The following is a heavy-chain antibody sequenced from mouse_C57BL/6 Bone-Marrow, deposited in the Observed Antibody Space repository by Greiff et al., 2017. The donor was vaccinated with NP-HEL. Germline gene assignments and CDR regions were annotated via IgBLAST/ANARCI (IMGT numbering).Heavy chain of an antibody. D-gene: IGHD2-1*01. CDR1: GFTFSSYA. CDR3: TRVRGRYYRFAY. Sequence: DVKLVESGEGLVKPGESLKLSCAASGFTFSSYAMSWVRQTPEKRLEWVAYISSGGDYIYYAATVKGRFTISRDNARNTLYLQMSSLKSEDTAMYYCTRVRGRYYRFAYWGQGTLVTVSA. V-gene: IGHV5-9-1*02. J-gene: IGHJ3*01. CDR2: ISSGGDYI.